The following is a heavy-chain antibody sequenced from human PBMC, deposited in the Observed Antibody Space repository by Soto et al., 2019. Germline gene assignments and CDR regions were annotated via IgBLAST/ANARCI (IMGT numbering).Heavy chain of an antibody. CDR3: VRPLLSGRNYGLDV. CDR1: GFTFSIYA. CDR2: MSRTGDNT. Sequence: PGGSLRLSCAASGFTFSIYAMTWVRQSPGKGLEWVSSMSRTGDNTYYADSVKGRFTISRDNSKNTLYLQMDSLRAEDTAVYYCVRPLLSGRNYGLDVWGQGTTVTVSS. J-gene: IGHJ6*02. D-gene: IGHD3-10*01. V-gene: IGHV3-23*01.